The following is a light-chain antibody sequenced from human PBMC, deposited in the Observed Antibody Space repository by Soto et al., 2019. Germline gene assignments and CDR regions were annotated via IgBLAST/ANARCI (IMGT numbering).Light chain of an antibody. CDR1: SSDVGGYNY. Sequence: QSALTQPRSVSGSPGQSVTISCSVTSSDVGGYNYVSWYQQHPGKAPKLMIYDVSKRPSGVPDRFSGSKSGNTASLTISGLQSEDEADNYCCSYAGSYTYVFGTGTKVTVL. J-gene: IGLJ1*01. CDR3: CSYAGSYTYV. CDR2: DVS. V-gene: IGLV2-11*01.